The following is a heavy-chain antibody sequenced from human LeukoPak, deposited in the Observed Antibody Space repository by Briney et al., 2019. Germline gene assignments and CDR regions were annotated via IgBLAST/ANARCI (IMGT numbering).Heavy chain of an antibody. CDR2: IKSKTDGGTT. Sequence: GGSQRLSCAASGFTFSDHYIDWVRQAPGKGLEWIGRIKSKTDGGTTDYSAPVEGRFTISRDESQNTVYLQMNSLKTEDTAVYYCTTCSTTSCYVWGHAFDIWGQGTMVTVSS. CDR3: TTCSTTSCYVWGHAFDI. V-gene: IGHV3-15*01. CDR1: GFTFSDHY. J-gene: IGHJ3*02. D-gene: IGHD2-2*01.